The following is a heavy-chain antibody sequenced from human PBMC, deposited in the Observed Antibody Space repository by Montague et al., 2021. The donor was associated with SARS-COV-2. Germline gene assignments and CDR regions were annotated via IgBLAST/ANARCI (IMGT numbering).Heavy chain of an antibody. V-gene: IGHV2-5*01. D-gene: IGHD3-9*01. J-gene: IGHJ4*02. CDR2: IYSNDEK. CDR1: GFSLSTPNVG. CDR3: AHLIRYYDIFTGIPFDD. Sequence: VKPTQTLTLTCTFSGFSLSTPNVGVGWIRQPPGKALEWVAVIYSNDEKRYSPSLRNRLTITKDTAKNQVVLSLTYVDPVDTATYYCAHLIRYYDIFTGIPFDDWGQGTQVTVSS.